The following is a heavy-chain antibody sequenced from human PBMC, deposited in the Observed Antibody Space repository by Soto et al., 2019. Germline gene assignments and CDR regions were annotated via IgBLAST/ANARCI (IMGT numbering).Heavy chain of an antibody. D-gene: IGHD6-13*01. CDR3: AKYDSSWSLYYFDY. CDR1: GFTFSRYA. J-gene: IGHJ4*02. CDR2: ISGSGGST. Sequence: PRGSLRLSCAASGFTFSRYAISWVRQAPGKGLEWVSAISGSGGSTYYADSVKGRFTISRDNSKNTLYLQMNSLRAEGTAVYYCAKYDSSWSLYYFDYWGQGTLVTVSS. V-gene: IGHV3-23*01.